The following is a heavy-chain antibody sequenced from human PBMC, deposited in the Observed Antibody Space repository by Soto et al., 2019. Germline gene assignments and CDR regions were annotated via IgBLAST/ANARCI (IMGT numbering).Heavy chain of an antibody. CDR1: GGTFSSYA. D-gene: IGHD3-22*01. V-gene: IGHV1-69*06. CDR3: ARDDYYDSSGYYWMDL. Sequence: ASVKVSCKASGGTFSSYAISWVRQAPGQGLEWMGGIIPIFGTANYAQKFQGRVTITADKSTSTAYMELSSLRSEDTAVYYCARDDYYDSSGYYWMDLWGQGTLVTVSS. CDR2: IIPIFGTA. J-gene: IGHJ4*02.